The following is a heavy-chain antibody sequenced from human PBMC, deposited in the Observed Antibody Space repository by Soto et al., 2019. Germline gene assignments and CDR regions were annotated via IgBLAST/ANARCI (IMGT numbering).Heavy chain of an antibody. CDR1: GYTFTASY. Sequence: QVQLVQSGAEVKKPGASVKVSCKASGYTFTASYMHWVRQAPGQGLEWMGIIDPSGGSTSYSQKFQGRVTMTRDTSTSTVYMEVNSLRSEDTAVFYCARDSGHYYRSDAFDKWGQGTMVTVSS. J-gene: IGHJ3*02. V-gene: IGHV1-46*01. CDR3: ARDSGHYYRSDAFDK. D-gene: IGHD1-26*01. CDR2: IDPSGGST.